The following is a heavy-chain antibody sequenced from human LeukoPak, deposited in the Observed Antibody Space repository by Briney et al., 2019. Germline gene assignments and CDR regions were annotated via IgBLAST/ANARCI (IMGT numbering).Heavy chain of an antibody. J-gene: IGHJ4*02. CDR2: ISSSGSTI. D-gene: IGHD6-19*01. CDR1: GFTFSDYY. Sequence: GGSLRPSCAASGFTFSDYYMSWIRQAPGKGLEWVSYISSSGSTIYYADSVKGRFTISRDNAKNSLYLQMNSLRAEDTAVYYCAREAEESGWYRSYYFDYWGQGTLVTVSS. CDR3: AREAEESGWYRSYYFDY. V-gene: IGHV3-11*01.